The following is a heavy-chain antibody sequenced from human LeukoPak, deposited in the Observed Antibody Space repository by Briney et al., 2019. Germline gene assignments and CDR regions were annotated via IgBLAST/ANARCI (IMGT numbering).Heavy chain of an antibody. V-gene: IGHV3-30*01. Sequence: PGGSLRLSCAASGFTFSSYAMHWVRQAPAKGQERVAVISYDGSNKYYADSVKGRFTISRDNSKNTLYLQMNSLRAEDTAVYYCARDGYYYDSSGYPGYWGQGTLVTVSS. J-gene: IGHJ4*02. D-gene: IGHD3-22*01. CDR2: ISYDGSNK. CDR1: GFTFSSYA. CDR3: ARDGYYYDSSGYPGY.